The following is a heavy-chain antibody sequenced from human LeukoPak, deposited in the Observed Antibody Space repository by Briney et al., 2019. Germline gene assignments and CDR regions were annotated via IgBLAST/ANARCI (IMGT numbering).Heavy chain of an antibody. V-gene: IGHV3-11*01. J-gene: IGHJ4*02. Sequence: PGGSLRLSCAASGFTFSDYSMRWIRQAPGKGLEWVSSISRSGSTKYYADSVKGRFTISRDNSKNTLYLQMNSLRAEDTAVYYCAKPAQRTTYYFDYWGQGTLVTVSS. CDR2: ISRSGSTK. CDR1: GFTFSDYS. D-gene: IGHD4-11*01. CDR3: AKPAQRTTYYFDY.